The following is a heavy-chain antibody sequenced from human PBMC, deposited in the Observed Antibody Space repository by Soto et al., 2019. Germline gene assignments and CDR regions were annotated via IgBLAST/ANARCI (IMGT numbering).Heavy chain of an antibody. V-gene: IGHV1-2*02. CDR2: IHPNTGGT. CDR3: ASDFRTRGWFRQAGNFAMDV. J-gene: IGHJ6*02. D-gene: IGHD6-19*01. CDR1: GYPYTNSY. Sequence: QVQLVQSGAEVRKPGASVKVSCKASGYPYTNSYMHWVRQAPGQGLEWMGWIHPNTGGTNYALKFQGRVTMTRDTSVSTVYMELNRLTSDDTAIYFCASDFRTRGWFRQAGNFAMDVWGQGTTVTVS.